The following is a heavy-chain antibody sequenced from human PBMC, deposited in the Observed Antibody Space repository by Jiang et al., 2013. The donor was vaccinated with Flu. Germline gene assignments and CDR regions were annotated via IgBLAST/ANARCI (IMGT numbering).Heavy chain of an antibody. J-gene: IGHJ3*02. CDR3: ARLPPSGGLDI. V-gene: IGHV4-34*01. Sequence: LLKPSETLSLTCSVYGGSFSANYWTWIRQPPGKGLEWIGEINHSGSTDYNPSLKSRVTISVDTSKNQFSLKVTSVTAADTAVYYCARLPPSGGLDIWGQGTNGSPSLQ. CDR1: GGSFSANY. D-gene: IGHD2-15*01. CDR2: INHSGST.